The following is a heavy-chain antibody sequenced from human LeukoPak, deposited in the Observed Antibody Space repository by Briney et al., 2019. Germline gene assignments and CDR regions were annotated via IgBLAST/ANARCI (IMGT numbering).Heavy chain of an antibody. J-gene: IGHJ6*02. Sequence: GGSLRLSCAASGFTFSSHWVSWVRQDPGKRLQWVANIKQDGGEKHYVDSVRGRFTISRDNTKNSLYLQMNSLRVEDSAVYYCASNWDYVRGYGMDVWGQGTTVTVSS. D-gene: IGHD1-7*01. CDR2: IKQDGGEK. V-gene: IGHV3-7*01. CDR3: ASNWDYVRGYGMDV. CDR1: GFTFSSHW.